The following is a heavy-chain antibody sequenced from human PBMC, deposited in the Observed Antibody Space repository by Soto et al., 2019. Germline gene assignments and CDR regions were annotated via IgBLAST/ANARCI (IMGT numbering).Heavy chain of an antibody. CDR3: ARVPGVVVSADDAFDI. CDR2: IYHSGSA. J-gene: IGHJ3*02. D-gene: IGHD2-21*02. CDR1: GGSVSSNNW. V-gene: IGHV4-4*02. Sequence: QVQLQESGPGLVKPSGTLSLTCAVSGGSVSSNNWWSWVRQSPGKGLEWMGEIYHSGSAHYNPSLKSRATISLDKSKNLFSLRLTSVTAADTAVYYCARVPGVVVSADDAFDIWGPVTRVIVSS.